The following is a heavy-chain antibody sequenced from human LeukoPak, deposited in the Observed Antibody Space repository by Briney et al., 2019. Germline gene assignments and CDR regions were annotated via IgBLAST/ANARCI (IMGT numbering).Heavy chain of an antibody. J-gene: IGHJ4*02. CDR1: GGTFSRYA. CDR3: ARVGSLTGTLDY. D-gene: IGHD1-20*01. V-gene: IGHV1-69*05. CDR2: IISIFGTA. Sequence: SVKVSCKASGGTFSRYAISWVRQAPGQGLEWMGGIISIFGTANYAQKFQGRVTITTGESTSTAYMELSSLRSEDTAVYYCARVGSLTGTLDYWGQGTLVTLSS.